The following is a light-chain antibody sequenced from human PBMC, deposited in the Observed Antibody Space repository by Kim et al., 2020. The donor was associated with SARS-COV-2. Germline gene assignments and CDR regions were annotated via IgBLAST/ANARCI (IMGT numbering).Light chain of an antibody. CDR1: QPLDNSF. Sequence: PGERATLSCRASQPLDNSFLAWYQQRPGQAPRLLIYDTSTRYPGIPDRFTGGGSGTDFTLTVTRLEPEDFAVYYCQQYATFPISFGPGTKVDIK. J-gene: IGKJ3*01. V-gene: IGKV3-20*01. CDR3: QQYATFPIS. CDR2: DTS.